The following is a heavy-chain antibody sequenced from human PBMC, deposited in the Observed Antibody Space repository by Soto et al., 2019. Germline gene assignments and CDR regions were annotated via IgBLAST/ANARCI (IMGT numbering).Heavy chain of an antibody. CDR3: TTDFSGWFLFTWGVQNKNGMDV. J-gene: IGHJ6*02. D-gene: IGHD6-19*01. V-gene: IGHV3-15*07. Sequence: GGSLRLSCAASGFTFSNAWMNWVRQAPGKGLEWVGRIKSKTDGGTTDYAAPVKGRFTISRDDSKNTLYLQMNSLKTEDTAVYYCTTDFSGWFLFTWGVQNKNGMDVWGQGTTVTVSS. CDR2: IKSKTDGGTT. CDR1: GFTFSNAW.